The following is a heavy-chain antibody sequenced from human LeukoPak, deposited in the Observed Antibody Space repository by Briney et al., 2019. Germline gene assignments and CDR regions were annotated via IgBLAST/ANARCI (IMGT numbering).Heavy chain of an antibody. CDR3: AKLWRGSHPRYFDH. Sequence: GGSLRLSCAASGFTFSNYAMSWVRQAPGKGLEWVSTITDSGGTTFYADSVRGRFTISRDNFKDTAYLQMNSLRAEDTAVYYCAKLWRGSHPRYFDHWGQGTLVTVSS. J-gene: IGHJ4*02. CDR1: GFTFSNYA. D-gene: IGHD1-26*01. V-gene: IGHV3-23*01. CDR2: ITDSGGTT.